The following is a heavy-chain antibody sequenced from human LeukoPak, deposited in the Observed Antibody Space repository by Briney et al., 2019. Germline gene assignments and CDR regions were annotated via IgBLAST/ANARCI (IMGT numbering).Heavy chain of an antibody. V-gene: IGHV1-8*01. Sequence: ASVKVSCKASGYIFTSYDINWVRQATGQGLEWMGWMNPNSGNTGYAQKFQGRVTMTRNTSISTAYMELSSLRSEDTAVYYCARGLMSATTVVPGSFDYWGQGTLVTVSS. CDR1: GYIFTSYD. CDR3: ARGLMSATTVVPGSFDY. J-gene: IGHJ4*02. D-gene: IGHD4-23*01. CDR2: MNPNSGNT.